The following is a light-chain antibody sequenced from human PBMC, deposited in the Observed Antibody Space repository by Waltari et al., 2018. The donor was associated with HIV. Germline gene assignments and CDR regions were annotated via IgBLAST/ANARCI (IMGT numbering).Light chain of an antibody. CDR3: HCTDSSLMGPVV. Sequence: QSVLTQPPSVSGAPGPRVTISCTGNSSNIGAGHDVHWYRQLPGTAPKFLISGNNFRPSGVPDRFSGSKSGTSASLVITGLQADDEAVYYCHCTDSSLMGPVVFGGGTKLTVL. CDR2: GNN. V-gene: IGLV1-40*01. CDR1: SSNIGAGHD. J-gene: IGLJ2*01.